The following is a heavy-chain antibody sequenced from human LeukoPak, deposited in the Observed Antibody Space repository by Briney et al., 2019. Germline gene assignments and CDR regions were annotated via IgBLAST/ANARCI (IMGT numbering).Heavy chain of an antibody. V-gene: IGHV1-69*05. CDR1: GGTFSSYA. J-gene: IGHJ4*02. CDR3: ASGGLQGDYYFDY. D-gene: IGHD5-24*01. CDR2: IIPIFGTA. Sequence: GASVKVSCKASGGTFSSYAISWVRQAPGQGLEWMGGIIPIFGTANYAQKFQGRVTITTDESTSTAYMELSSLRSEDTAVYYCASGGLQGDYYFDYWGQGTLVTVSS.